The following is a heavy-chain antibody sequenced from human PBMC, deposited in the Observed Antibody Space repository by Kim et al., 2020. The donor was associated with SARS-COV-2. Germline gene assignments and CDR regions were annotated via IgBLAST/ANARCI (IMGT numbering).Heavy chain of an antibody. CDR3: AKETRNSWGYFEY. V-gene: IGHV3-23*01. J-gene: IGHJ4*02. CDR1: GFSFSNYA. D-gene: IGHD7-27*01. Sequence: GGSLRLSCAASGFSFSNYAMTWVRQAPGKGLERVSSISYSGDTYYADSVKGRFTISSDNSKNTVYLQMTSLSADDTAMYYCAKETRNSWGYFEYWGRGTLVTVSS. CDR2: ISYSGDT.